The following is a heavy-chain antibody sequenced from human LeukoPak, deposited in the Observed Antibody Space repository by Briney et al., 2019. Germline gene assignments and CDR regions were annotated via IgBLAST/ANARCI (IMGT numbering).Heavy chain of an antibody. J-gene: IGHJ3*02. Sequence: SETLSLTCTVSGGSISSYYWSWIRQPPGKGLEWIGYIYYSGSTNYNPSLKSRVTISVDTSKNQFSLKLSSVTAADTAVYYCARKSPSYSSSWEDAFDIWGRGTMVTVSS. CDR1: GGSISSYY. CDR2: IYYSGST. V-gene: IGHV4-59*01. D-gene: IGHD6-13*01. CDR3: ARKSPSYSSSWEDAFDI.